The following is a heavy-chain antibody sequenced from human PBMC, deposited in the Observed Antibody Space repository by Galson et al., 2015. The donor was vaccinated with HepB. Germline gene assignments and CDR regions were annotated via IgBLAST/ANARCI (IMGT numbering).Heavy chain of an antibody. V-gene: IGHV3-23*01. CDR2: ISGSGGST. CDR1: GFTFSSYA. J-gene: IGHJ4*02. Sequence: SLRLSCAASGFTFSSYAMSWVRQAPGKGLEWVSAISGSGGSTYYADSVKGRFTISRDNSKNTLHLQMNSLRADDTAVYYCAKVQRPIAVAGTFDYWGQGILVTVSS. CDR3: AKVQRPIAVAGTFDY. D-gene: IGHD6-19*01.